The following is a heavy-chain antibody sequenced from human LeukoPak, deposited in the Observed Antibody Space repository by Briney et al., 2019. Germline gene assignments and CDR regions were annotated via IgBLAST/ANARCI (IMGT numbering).Heavy chain of an antibody. Sequence: ASVKVSCKASGGTFSTYVISWVRQAPGQGLEWMGWINPNSGGTNYAQKFQGRVTMTRDTSISTAYMELSRLRSDDTAVYYRARGSYGDHEVDYWGQGTLVTVSS. CDR1: GGTFSTYV. D-gene: IGHD4-17*01. J-gene: IGHJ4*02. CDR3: ARGSYGDHEVDY. CDR2: INPNSGGT. V-gene: IGHV1-2*02.